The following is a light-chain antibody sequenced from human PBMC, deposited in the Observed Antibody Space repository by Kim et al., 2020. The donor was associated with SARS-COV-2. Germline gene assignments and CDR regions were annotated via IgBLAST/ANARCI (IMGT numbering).Light chain of an antibody. CDR3: QSADSSGTVV. Sequence: SYELTQPPSVSVSPGQTARITCSGDALPKQYAYWYQQKPGQAPVRVIYKDTERPSGIPERFSGSSSGTTVTLIISGVQAEDEADYYCQSADSSGTVVFGG. V-gene: IGLV3-25*03. J-gene: IGLJ2*01. CDR2: KDT. CDR1: ALPKQY.